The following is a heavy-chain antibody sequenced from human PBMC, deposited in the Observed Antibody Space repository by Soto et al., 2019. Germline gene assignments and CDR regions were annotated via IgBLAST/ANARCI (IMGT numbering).Heavy chain of an antibody. Sequence: QAQLVQSGAEVKNPGASVKVSCKASGYTFTGAYIHWVRQAPGQGLEWMGCINPNSGGTEFAQKFQGRVTVTRDTSITTVYMEMNRLRSDDTGVYYCARDFTTRSYGVDVWGQGTAVTVSS. CDR2: INPNSGGT. CDR3: ARDFTTRSYGVDV. CDR1: GYTFTGAY. D-gene: IGHD3-10*01. V-gene: IGHV1-2*02. J-gene: IGHJ6*02.